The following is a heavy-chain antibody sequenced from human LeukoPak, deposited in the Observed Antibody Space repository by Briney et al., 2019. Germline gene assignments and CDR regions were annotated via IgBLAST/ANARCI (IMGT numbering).Heavy chain of an antibody. J-gene: IGHJ4*02. CDR1: GFTFSSYS. Sequence: QPGGSLRLSCAASGFTFSSYSMIWVRQAPGKGLEWVSHISRSSRTIYYADSVKGRFTISRDNAKNSLYLHMNSLRDEDTSMYYCSTDDYGGDFASWGQGTLVTVSS. D-gene: IGHD4-23*01. V-gene: IGHV3-48*02. CDR3: STDDYGGDFAS. CDR2: ISRSSRTI.